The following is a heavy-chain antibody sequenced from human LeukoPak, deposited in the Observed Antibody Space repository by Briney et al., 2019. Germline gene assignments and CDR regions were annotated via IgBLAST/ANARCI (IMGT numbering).Heavy chain of an antibody. J-gene: IGHJ4*02. D-gene: IGHD4-17*01. CDR2: IYHSGST. CDR3: ARVRGYGYFDY. Sequence: PSETLSLTCAVSGGSISSGGYSWSWIRQPPGKGLEWIGYIYHSGSTYYNPSLKSRVTISVDRSKNQFSLKLSSVTAADTAVYYCARVRGYGYFDYWGQGTLVTVSS. V-gene: IGHV4-30-2*01. CDR1: GGSISSGGYS.